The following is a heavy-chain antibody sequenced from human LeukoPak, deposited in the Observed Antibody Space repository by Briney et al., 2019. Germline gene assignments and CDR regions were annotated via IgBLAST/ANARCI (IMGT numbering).Heavy chain of an antibody. V-gene: IGHV1-24*01. J-gene: IGHJ6*02. CDR2: FDPEDSET. Sequence: ASVKVSCKVSGYTLTELSMHWVRQAPGKGLEWMGGFDPEDSETIYAQKFQGRVTMTEDTSTDTAYIELSSLRSEDTAVYYCATTPWSPYYYGMDVWGQGTTVTVSS. CDR1: GYTLTELS. CDR3: ATTPWSPYYYGMDV.